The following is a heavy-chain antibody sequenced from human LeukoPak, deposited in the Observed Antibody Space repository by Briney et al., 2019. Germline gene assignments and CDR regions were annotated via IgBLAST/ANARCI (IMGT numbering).Heavy chain of an antibody. V-gene: IGHV3-7*05. CDR3: ARVRGGVTRGCVLDM. Sequence: PGGSLRLSCVASGFTFSTHWMSWARQPPGKGLEWVANIKEDGRETYSVDSVKGRFTISRDNAKNSLYLQMNSLRAEDTAVYYCARVRGGVTRGCVLDMWGQGTMVSVSS. D-gene: IGHD3-16*01. J-gene: IGHJ3*02. CDR2: IKEDGRET. CDR1: GFTFSTHW.